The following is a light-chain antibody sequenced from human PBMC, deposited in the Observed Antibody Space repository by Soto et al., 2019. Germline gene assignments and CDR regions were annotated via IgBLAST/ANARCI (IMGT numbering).Light chain of an antibody. J-gene: IGKJ1*01. CDR2: AAS. CDR3: QNYNSAPST. CDR1: QGISNY. V-gene: IGKV1-27*01. Sequence: DIQMTQSPSSLSASVGDRVTSTCRASQGISNYLAWYQQKPGKVPKLLIYAASTLQSGVPSRFSGSGSGTDFTRTISSLQPEDVATYYGQNYNSAPSTFGQGTKVEIK.